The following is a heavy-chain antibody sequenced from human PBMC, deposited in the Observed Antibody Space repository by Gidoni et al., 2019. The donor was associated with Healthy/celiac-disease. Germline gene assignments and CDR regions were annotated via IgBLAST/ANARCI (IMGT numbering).Heavy chain of an antibody. V-gene: IGHV3-74*01. CDR3: ARVGRGVINH. D-gene: IGHD3-10*01. CDR2: SNSDGSST. CDR1: GVTFSSYW. Sequence: EVQLLESGGGLVQPGGSLRLSCAASGVTFSSYWMHWVRQAPGKGLVWVSRSNSDGSSTSYAESVKGRVTISRDNAKKTRYLQMNSQRAEDTAVYYCARVGRGVINHWGQGTLVTVSS. J-gene: IGHJ5*02.